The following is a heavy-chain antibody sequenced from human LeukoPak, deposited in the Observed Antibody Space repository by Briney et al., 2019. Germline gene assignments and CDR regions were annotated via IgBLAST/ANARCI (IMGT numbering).Heavy chain of an antibody. V-gene: IGHV1-2*02. CDR1: GYTFTGYY. CDR2: INPNSGGT. D-gene: IGHD7-27*01. J-gene: IGHJ4*02. CDR3: ARRLTGEVDY. Sequence: GASVKVSCKGSGYTFTGYYMHWVRQAPGQGLEWMGWINPNSGGTNYAQKFQGRVTMTRDTSISTAYMELSRLRSDDTAMYYCARRLTGEVDYWGQGTLVTVSS.